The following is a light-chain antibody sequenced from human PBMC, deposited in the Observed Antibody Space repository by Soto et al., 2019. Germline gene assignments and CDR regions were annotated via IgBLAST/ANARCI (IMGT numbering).Light chain of an antibody. V-gene: IGKV1D-12*01. CDR3: QQSNSFLGIS. Sequence: DIQMTQSPSSVSAYVGDRVTITCRASRDISSWLAWYQQKPGKTPKLLIYAASTLQSGVPSRFSGSGSGTDFALTISSLQPEDLGTYYCQQSNSFLGISFGQGTRLEIK. J-gene: IGKJ5*01. CDR2: AAS. CDR1: RDISSW.